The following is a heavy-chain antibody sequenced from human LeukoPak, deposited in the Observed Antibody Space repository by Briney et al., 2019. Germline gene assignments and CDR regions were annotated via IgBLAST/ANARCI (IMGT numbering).Heavy chain of an antibody. Sequence: PSETLSLTCSVSGGSITNYYWTWIRQPAGKGLEWIGRIYTSGSTNYNPSLKSRVTMSVDTSKSQLSLKLSSVTAADTAVYYCAREGLLLWFGDSSRYYYGMDVWGQGKMVTVSS. CDR2: IYTSGST. CDR1: GGSITNYY. V-gene: IGHV4-4*07. D-gene: IGHD3-10*01. J-gene: IGHJ6*02. CDR3: AREGLLLWFGDSSRYYYGMDV.